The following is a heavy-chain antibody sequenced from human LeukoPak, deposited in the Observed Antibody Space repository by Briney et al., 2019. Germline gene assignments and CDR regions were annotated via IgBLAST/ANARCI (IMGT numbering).Heavy chain of an antibody. Sequence: SETLSLTCTVSGGSISSYYWSWIRQPPGKGLEWIGYIYYSGSTNYNPSLKSRVTISADTSKNQFSLKLGSVTAADTAVYYCARDPAAGLDYWGQGTLVTVSS. D-gene: IGHD6-13*01. V-gene: IGHV4-59*01. CDR3: ARDPAAGLDY. J-gene: IGHJ4*02. CDR2: IYYSGST. CDR1: GGSISSYY.